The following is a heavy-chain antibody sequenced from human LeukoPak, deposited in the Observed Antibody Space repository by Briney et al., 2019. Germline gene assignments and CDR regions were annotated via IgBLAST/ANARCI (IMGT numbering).Heavy chain of an antibody. V-gene: IGHV3-23*01. CDR2: ISGGGGST. CDR1: GFIFSSYA. Sequence: AGGSLRLSCAASGFIFSSYAMSWVRQAPGKGLEWVSAISGGGGSTSYADSVKGRFTISRDNSKNTPYLQMNSLRAEDTAVYYCAKCAGYSSSWPIDYWGQGTLVTVSS. D-gene: IGHD6-13*01. J-gene: IGHJ4*02. CDR3: AKCAGYSSSWPIDY.